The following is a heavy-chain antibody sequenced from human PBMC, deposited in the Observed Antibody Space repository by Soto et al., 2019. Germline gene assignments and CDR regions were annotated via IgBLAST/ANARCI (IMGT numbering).Heavy chain of an antibody. J-gene: IGHJ6*02. D-gene: IGHD4-4*01. V-gene: IGHV4-34*01. CDR3: ARDNDYKSGLAYYYYYGMDV. CDR2: INHSGST. Sequence: PSETLSLTCAVYGGSFSGYYWSWIRQPPGKGLEWIGEINHSGSTNYNPSLKSRVTISVDTFKNQFSLKLSSVTAADTAVYYCARDNDYKSGLAYYYYYGMDVWGQGTTVTVSS. CDR1: GGSFSGYY.